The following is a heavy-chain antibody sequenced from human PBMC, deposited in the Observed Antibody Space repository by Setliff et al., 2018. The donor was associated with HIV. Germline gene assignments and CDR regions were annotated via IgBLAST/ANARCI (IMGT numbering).Heavy chain of an antibody. V-gene: IGHV4-34*01. D-gene: IGHD6-19*01. Sequence: LSLTCALYGGSFSGYYWSWIRHSPGEGLEWIGEINHSESANYNPSLKSRVTISVDTSNNHFSLRLNSVTAADTAIYYCARQGAVTGHSFDSWGPGALVTVSS. CDR1: GGSFSGYY. CDR3: ARQGAVTGHSFDS. J-gene: IGHJ4*02. CDR2: INHSESA.